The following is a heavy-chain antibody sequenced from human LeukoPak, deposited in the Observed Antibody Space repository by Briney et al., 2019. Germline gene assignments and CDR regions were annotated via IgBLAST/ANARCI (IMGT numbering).Heavy chain of an antibody. Sequence: GGSLRLSCAASGFTFSDYYMSWIRQAPGKGLEWVSYISSSSSYTNYADSVKGRFTISRDNAKNSLYLQMNSLRAEDTAVYYCARDLDDFWSGFFDYWGQGTLVTVSS. CDR1: GFTFSDYY. J-gene: IGHJ4*02. CDR3: ARDLDDFWSGFFDY. V-gene: IGHV3-11*06. CDR2: ISSSSSYT. D-gene: IGHD3-3*01.